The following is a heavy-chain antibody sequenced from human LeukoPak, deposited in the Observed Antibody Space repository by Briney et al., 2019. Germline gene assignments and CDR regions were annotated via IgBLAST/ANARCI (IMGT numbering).Heavy chain of an antibody. Sequence: SETPSLTCTVSGGSIGSDYWTWIRQPPGKGLEYIGYIYYTGGTNYNPSLKSRVTISVDTSKNQFSLKLSSVTAADTAVYSCAKYGNSGWVIDNWGQGTLVTVSS. V-gene: IGHV4-59*08. J-gene: IGHJ4*02. CDR3: AKYGNSGWVIDN. CDR1: GGSIGSDY. CDR2: IYYTGGT. D-gene: IGHD6-19*01.